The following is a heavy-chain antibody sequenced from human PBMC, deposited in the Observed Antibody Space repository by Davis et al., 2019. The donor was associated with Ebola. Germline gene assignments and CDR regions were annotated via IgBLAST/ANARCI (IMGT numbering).Heavy chain of an antibody. CDR1: GYTFTSYY. D-gene: IGHD3-3*01. Sequence: ASVKVSCKASGYTFTSYYMHWVRQAPGQGLEWMGWINPNSGGTNYAQKFQGRVTMTRDTSISTAYMELSRLRSDDTAVYYCARRPYDFWGFDPWGQGTLVTVSS. J-gene: IGHJ5*02. V-gene: IGHV1-2*02. CDR3: ARRPYDFWGFDP. CDR2: INPNSGGT.